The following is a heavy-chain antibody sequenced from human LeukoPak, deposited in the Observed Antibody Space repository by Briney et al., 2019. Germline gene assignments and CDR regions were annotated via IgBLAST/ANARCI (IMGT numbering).Heavy chain of an antibody. CDR2: IYYSGST. Sequence: PSETLSLTCTVSGGSISSYYWSWIRQPPGKGLGWIGYIYYSGSTNYNPSLKSRVTISVDTSKNQFSLKLSSVTAADTAVYYCARSQDVLLWFGKPSFDYWGQGTLVTVSS. D-gene: IGHD3-10*01. CDR1: GGSISSYY. V-gene: IGHV4-59*12. J-gene: IGHJ4*02. CDR3: ARSQDVLLWFGKPSFDY.